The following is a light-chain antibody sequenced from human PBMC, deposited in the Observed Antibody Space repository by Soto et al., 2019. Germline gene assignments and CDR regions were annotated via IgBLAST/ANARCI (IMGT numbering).Light chain of an antibody. CDR3: QQYNNWPFS. CDR1: QGVTTN. CDR2: DVS. V-gene: IGKV3-15*01. J-gene: IGKJ5*01. Sequence: EIIMTQSPGTLSVSPGERATLSCRAAQGVTTNFAWYQQKSGQSPRLLIYDVSNRATGVPARFSGSGSETDFTLTISGLRSEDSALYFCQQYNNWPFSFGQGTRLEI.